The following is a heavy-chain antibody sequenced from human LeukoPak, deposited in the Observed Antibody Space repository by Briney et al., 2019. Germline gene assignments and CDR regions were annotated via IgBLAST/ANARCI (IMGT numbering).Heavy chain of an antibody. CDR3: AKQSIAAAGYYFDY. CDR2: ISSSSSYI. Sequence: GGSLRLSCAASGFTFSSYSMNWVRQAPGKGLEWVSSISSSSSYIYYADTVKGRFTISRDNSKNTLYLQMNSLRAEDTAVYYCAKQSIAAAGYYFDYWGQGTLVTVSS. J-gene: IGHJ4*02. D-gene: IGHD6-13*01. CDR1: GFTFSSYS. V-gene: IGHV3-21*04.